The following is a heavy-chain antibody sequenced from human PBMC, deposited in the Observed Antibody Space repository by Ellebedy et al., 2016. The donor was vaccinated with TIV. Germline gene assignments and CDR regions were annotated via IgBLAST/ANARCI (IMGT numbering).Heavy chain of an antibody. D-gene: IGHD3-22*01. J-gene: IGHJ4*02. CDR1: GFSFSSHS. Sequence: GESLKISCAASGFSFSSHSMSWVRQAPGKGLEWVSAITNYNATYYVDSVKGRFTTSRDNSKNTLYLQMNSLRAEDTAVYYCAKGGRITMIVVLTFDYWGQGTLVTVSS. CDR3: AKGGRITMIVVLTFDY. V-gene: IGHV3-23*01. CDR2: ITNYNAT.